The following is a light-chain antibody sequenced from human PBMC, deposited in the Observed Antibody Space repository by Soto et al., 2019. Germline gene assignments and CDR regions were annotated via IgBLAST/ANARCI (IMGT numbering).Light chain of an antibody. V-gene: IGLV1-40*01. CDR3: QSYDSSLSAVV. Sequence: QSVLTQPPSVSGAPGQRVTISCTRSSSNIGAGYDVHWYQQLPGTAPKLLIYVNSNRPSGVPDRFSGSKSGTSASLAIPGLQAEDEADYYCQSYDSSLSAVVFGGGTKLTVL. J-gene: IGLJ2*01. CDR1: SSNIGAGYD. CDR2: VNS.